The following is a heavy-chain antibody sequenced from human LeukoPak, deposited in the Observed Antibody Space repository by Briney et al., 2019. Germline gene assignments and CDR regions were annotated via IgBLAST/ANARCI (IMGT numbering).Heavy chain of an antibody. CDR2: ISAYNGNT. J-gene: IGHJ3*02. Sequence: ASVKVSCKASVYTFTSYGISWVRQAPGQGRGRMGWISAYNGNTNYAQKPQGRGTMTTDTSTSTAYMELRSLRSDDTAVYYCARDRYGGGSAFDIWGQGTMVTVSS. CDR3: ARDRYGGGSAFDI. V-gene: IGHV1-18*01. CDR1: VYTFTSYG. D-gene: IGHD3-16*01.